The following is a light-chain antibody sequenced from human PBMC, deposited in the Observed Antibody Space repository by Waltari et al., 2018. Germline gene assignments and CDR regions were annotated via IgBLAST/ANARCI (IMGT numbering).Light chain of an antibody. CDR3: CSYSHADTLI. V-gene: IGLV2-23*01. Sequence: QSALTQPASVSGSPGQSITISCTGSDSDVGTYHLVSWFQQHPGRAPKVVIYEASKRPSGVSDRFSGSKPGNTASLTISGLQAGDEAHYYCCSYSHADTLIFGGGTKLTVL. J-gene: IGLJ2*01. CDR1: DSDVGTYHL. CDR2: EAS.